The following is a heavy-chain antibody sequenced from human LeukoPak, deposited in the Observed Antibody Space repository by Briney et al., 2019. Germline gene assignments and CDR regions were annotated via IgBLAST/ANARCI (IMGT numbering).Heavy chain of an antibody. V-gene: IGHV1-2*06. Sequence: ASVKVSCKASGYTFTGYYMHWVRQAPGQGLEWMGRIKPNSGGTNYAQKFQGRVTMTRDTSISTAYMELSRLRSDDTAVYYCAREDHYGDYQNDYWGQGTLVTVSS. D-gene: IGHD4-17*01. J-gene: IGHJ4*02. CDR1: GYTFTGYY. CDR3: AREDHYGDYQNDY. CDR2: IKPNSGGT.